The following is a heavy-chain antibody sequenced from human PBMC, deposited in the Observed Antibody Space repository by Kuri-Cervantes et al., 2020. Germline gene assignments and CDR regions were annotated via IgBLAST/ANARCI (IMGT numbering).Heavy chain of an antibody. D-gene: IGHD3-16*01. CDR3: ARLGVAGALNY. V-gene: IGHV1-24*01. CDR2: FDPEDGET. CDR1: GYTFTGYY. J-gene: IGHJ4*02. Sequence: ASVKVSCKASGYTFTGYYMHWVRQAPGKGLEWMGGFDPEDGETIYAQKFQGRVTITADESTSTAYMELSSLRSEDTAVYYCARLGVAGALNYWGQGTLVTVSS.